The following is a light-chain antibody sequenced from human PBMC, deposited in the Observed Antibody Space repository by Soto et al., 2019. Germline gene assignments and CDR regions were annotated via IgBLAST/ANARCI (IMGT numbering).Light chain of an antibody. CDR2: GTT. CDR1: NSNIGAGYD. CDR3: QSYDNSLTGLYV. Sequence: QSVLTQPPSVSGAPGQWVTISCTGSNSNIGAGYDVHWYRQLPGTAPKLLIYGTTKRPSGVPDRFSGSKSASSASLAITGLQTEDEADYYCQSYDNSLTGLYVFGTGTKVTVL. V-gene: IGLV1-40*01. J-gene: IGLJ1*01.